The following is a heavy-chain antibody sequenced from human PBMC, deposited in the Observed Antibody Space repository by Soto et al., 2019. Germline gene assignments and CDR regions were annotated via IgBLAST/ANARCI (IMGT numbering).Heavy chain of an antibody. CDR2: ISGSGGST. V-gene: IGHV3-23*01. D-gene: IGHD1-26*01. J-gene: IGHJ4*02. CDR3: ATETEHLAGIKPFAY. Sequence: EVQLLESGGGLVQPGGSLRLSCAASGFTFSSYAMRWVRQAPGKGLEWVSAISGSGGSTYYADSVKGRFTISRNNSKITLFLQTNSLRDEDTAVYYGATETEHLAGIKPFAYWCQGTMVNVSS. CDR1: GFTFSSYA.